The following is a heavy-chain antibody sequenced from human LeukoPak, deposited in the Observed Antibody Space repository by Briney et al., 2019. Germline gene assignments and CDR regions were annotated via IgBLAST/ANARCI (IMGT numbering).Heavy chain of an antibody. D-gene: IGHD3-10*01. J-gene: IGHJ6*03. CDR1: GFALNSYA. Sequence: PGGSLRLSCAASGFALNSYAMKWVRQAPGKGLEWLAVVLSHGNDQYYADSVQGRFTVSRDNSKNTLYLHMDNLRVEDTAVYFCARVSKPGWFDYYYMDVWGNGTTVIVSS. V-gene: IGHV3-30*04. CDR2: VLSHGNDQ. CDR3: ARVSKPGWFDYYYMDV.